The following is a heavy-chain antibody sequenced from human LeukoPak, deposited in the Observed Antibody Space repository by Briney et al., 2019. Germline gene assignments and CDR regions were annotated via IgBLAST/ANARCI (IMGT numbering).Heavy chain of an antibody. CDR3: ATDAAETKGHYYGAGTYYQSSFDY. CDR2: ISYDGSNK. D-gene: IGHD3-10*01. CDR1: GFTFSSYG. J-gene: IGHJ4*02. Sequence: GRSLRLSCAASGFTFSSYGIHWVRQAPGKGLEWVALISYDGSNKYYADSVKGRVIIYRDNSKNTLYLQMNSLRAEDTAIYYCATDAAETKGHYYGAGTYYQSSFDYWGQGTLVTVSS. V-gene: IGHV3-30*03.